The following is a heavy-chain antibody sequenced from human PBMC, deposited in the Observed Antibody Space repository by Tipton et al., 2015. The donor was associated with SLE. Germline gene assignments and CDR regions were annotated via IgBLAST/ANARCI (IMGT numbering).Heavy chain of an antibody. D-gene: IGHD1-26*01. CDR3: ARGSGRTYYYYMDV. Sequence: GSLRLSCAASGFTFDDYGMSWVRQAPGKGLEWVSGINWNGGSTGYADSVKGRFTISRDNAKNSLYLQMNSLRAEDTALYYCARGSGRTYYYYMDVWGEGTTVTVSS. CDR1: GFTFDDYG. J-gene: IGHJ6*03. V-gene: IGHV3-20*04. CDR2: INWNGGST.